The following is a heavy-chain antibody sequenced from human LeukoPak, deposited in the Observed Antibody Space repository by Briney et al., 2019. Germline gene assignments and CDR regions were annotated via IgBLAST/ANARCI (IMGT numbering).Heavy chain of an antibody. J-gene: IGHJ4*02. CDR1: GYTFTGYY. V-gene: IGHV1-2*02. CDR3: ACSCRYDIWTGYPY. Sequence: GASVKVSCKASGYTFTGYYMHWVRQAPGQGLEWMGWINANSGGTNYAQKFQGRVTMTRDTSISTAYMELSRMRSDDTDVYYCACSCRYDIWTGYPYWGQGTLVTVSP. CDR2: INANSGGT. D-gene: IGHD3-9*01.